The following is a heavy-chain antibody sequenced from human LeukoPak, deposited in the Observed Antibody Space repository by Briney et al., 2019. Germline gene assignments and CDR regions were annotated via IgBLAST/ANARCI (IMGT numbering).Heavy chain of an antibody. D-gene: IGHD2-15*01. CDR2: IYPADSQT. V-gene: IGHV5-51*01. Sequence: GESLKISCKGSGYRFTNYWIGWVRQMPDKGLEWMGIIYPADSQTRYSPSFQGQITISADKSINTAFLQWSRLRAADTAMYYCARVSVDCSGGSCYSGDWFDPWGQGTLVTVSS. CDR1: GYRFTNYW. J-gene: IGHJ5*02. CDR3: ARVSVDCSGGSCYSGDWFDP.